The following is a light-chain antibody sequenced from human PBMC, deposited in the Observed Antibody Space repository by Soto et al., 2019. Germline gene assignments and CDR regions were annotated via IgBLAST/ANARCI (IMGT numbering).Light chain of an antibody. CDR1: QSIGRN. J-gene: IGKJ1*01. CDR3: QQYNNWPRS. Sequence: EIVMTQSPATLSVSPGERATLSCRASQSIGRNLAWYQHKPGQAPRLLIYGASTGTTDIPTRFSASWSGTEFILTISSLQSEDFAVYYCQQYNNWPRSFGQGTKVEV. V-gene: IGKV3-15*01. CDR2: GAS.